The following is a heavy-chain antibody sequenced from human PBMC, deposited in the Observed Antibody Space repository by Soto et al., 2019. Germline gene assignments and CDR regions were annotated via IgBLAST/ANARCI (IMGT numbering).Heavy chain of an antibody. CDR2: ISYDGSKK. CDR3: AKYVRVTIFGVVLYYYYYYMGV. V-gene: IGHV3-30*18. Sequence: QVQLVESGGGVVQPGRSLRLSCAASGFTFSSYGMHWVRQAPGKGLEWVAVISYDGSKKYYADSVKGPFTISRDNSKNTLYLQMNSLRAEDTAVYYCAKYVRVTIFGVVLYYYYYYMGVWGKVTTVTVSS. J-gene: IGHJ6*03. CDR1: GFTFSSYG. D-gene: IGHD3-3*01.